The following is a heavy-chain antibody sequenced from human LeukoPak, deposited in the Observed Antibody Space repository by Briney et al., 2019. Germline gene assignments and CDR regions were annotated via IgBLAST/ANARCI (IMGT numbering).Heavy chain of an antibody. Sequence: GGSLRLSCSASGFTCSYYSMNWVRQAPGKGLEWVSSISSRSSYIYYEDSLKGRFTISRDNAKNSLYLQMTGLRVEDAAMYFCARDLGDIVLEPPSIHFDLWGRGTLVTVSS. CDR2: ISSRSSYI. V-gene: IGHV3-21*01. CDR1: GFTCSYYS. J-gene: IGHJ2*01. CDR3: ARDLGDIVLEPPSIHFDL. D-gene: IGHD2-2*01.